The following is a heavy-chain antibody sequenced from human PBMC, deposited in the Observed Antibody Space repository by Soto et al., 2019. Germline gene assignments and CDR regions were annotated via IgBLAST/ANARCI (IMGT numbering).Heavy chain of an antibody. CDR3: ARVDDILTGYPGTFSYYYGMDV. CDR2: INPNSGGT. D-gene: IGHD3-9*01. V-gene: IGHV1-2*02. Sequence: SVKVSCKASGYTFTGYYMHWVRQAPGQGLDWVGWINPNSGGTNYAQKFQGRVTMNRDTSIGTAYMEMSRLRFDDTAVYYCARVDDILTGYPGTFSYYYGMDVWGQATTVTVSS. CDR1: GYTFTGYY. J-gene: IGHJ6*02.